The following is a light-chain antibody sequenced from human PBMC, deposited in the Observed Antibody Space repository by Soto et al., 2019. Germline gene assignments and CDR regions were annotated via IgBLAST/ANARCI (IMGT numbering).Light chain of an antibody. V-gene: IGLV1-40*01. CDR2: GNS. CDR1: SSNIGAGYE. CDR3: QSYDSRMSGYV. J-gene: IGLJ1*01. Sequence: QSVLTQPPSVSGAPGQRVTISCTGSSSNIGAGYEVHWYQQLPGTAPKLLIYGNSNRPSGVPDRFSGSKSGTSASLAITGLQAEDEADYSCQSYDSRMSGYVVGTGTKVTVL.